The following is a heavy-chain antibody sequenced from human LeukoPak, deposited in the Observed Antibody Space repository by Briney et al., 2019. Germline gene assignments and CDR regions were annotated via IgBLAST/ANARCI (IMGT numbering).Heavy chain of an antibody. V-gene: IGHV3-11*04. CDR3: ARGEQRMWLLLPNYFDY. Sequence: RGSLRLSCVASGFTFSDYYMSWIRQAPGKGLEWVSYISSSGSTIYYADAVKGRFTISRDNAKNSLYLQMNSLRAEDTAVYYCARGEQRMWLLLPNYFDYWGQGTLVTVSS. CDR1: GFTFSDYY. J-gene: IGHJ4*02. D-gene: IGHD3-22*01. CDR2: ISSSGSTI.